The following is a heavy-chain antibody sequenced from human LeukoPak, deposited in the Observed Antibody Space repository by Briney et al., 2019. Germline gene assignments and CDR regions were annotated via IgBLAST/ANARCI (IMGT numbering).Heavy chain of an antibody. J-gene: IGHJ4*02. D-gene: IGHD3-22*01. CDR2: IYYSGST. CDR3: ARRYYFDSSGYHYYFDS. Sequence: SETLSLTCTVSGGSISSSSYYWGWIRQPPGKGLEWIGSIYYSGSTYYNPSLKSRVTISVDTSKNQFSLKLSSVTAADTAVYYCARRYYFDSSGYHYYFDSWGQGTLITVSS. V-gene: IGHV4-39*01. CDR1: GGSISSSSYY.